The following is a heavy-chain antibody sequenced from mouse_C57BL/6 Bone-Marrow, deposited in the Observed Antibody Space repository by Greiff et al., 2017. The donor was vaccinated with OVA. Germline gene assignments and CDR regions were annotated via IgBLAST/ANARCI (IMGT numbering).Heavy chain of an antibody. CDR2: ISSGSSSI. CDR3: ARKLLCWNYAMYY. V-gene: IGHV5-17*01. J-gene: IGHJ4*01. Sequence: EVQGVESGGGLVKPGGSLKLSCAASGFTFSDYGMHWVRQAPAKGLEWVAYISSGSSSIYYADTVKGRFTISSDNAKNTLFLQMTSLRSEDTAMYYCARKLLCWNYAMYYWGQGTAVTVSS. CDR1: GFTFSDYG.